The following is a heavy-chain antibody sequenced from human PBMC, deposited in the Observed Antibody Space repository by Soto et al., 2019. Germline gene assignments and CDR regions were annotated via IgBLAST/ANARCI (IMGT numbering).Heavy chain of an antibody. D-gene: IGHD2-8*02. CDR2: TSYDGSNK. J-gene: IGHJ4*02. V-gene: IGHV3-30*19. CDR3: AIWGTTGVLDV. Sequence: VQLVESGGGVVQPGASLRLSCVGSGFTFRSYVIQWVRQAPGKGLEWVALTSYDGSNKYYDDSVKGRFNISRDNSRNTVDLHMDSLRLEDTALYYCAIWGTTGVLDVWGQGTLVAVSS. CDR1: GFTFRSYV.